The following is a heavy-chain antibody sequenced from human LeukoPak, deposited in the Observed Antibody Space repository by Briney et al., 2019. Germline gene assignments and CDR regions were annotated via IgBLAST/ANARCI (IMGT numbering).Heavy chain of an antibody. D-gene: IGHD3-22*01. CDR3: ATYYYDSSGYYFDY. J-gene: IGHJ4*02. CDR2: INPKSGGT. V-gene: IGHV1-2*02. Sequence: VASVKVSCKASGYTSTDYYMHWVRQAPGQGLEWMGWINPKSGGTNSAQKFQGRVTMTRDTSISTAYMEVSRLRSDDTAVYYCATYYYDSSGYYFDYWGQGTLVTVSS. CDR1: GYTSTDYY.